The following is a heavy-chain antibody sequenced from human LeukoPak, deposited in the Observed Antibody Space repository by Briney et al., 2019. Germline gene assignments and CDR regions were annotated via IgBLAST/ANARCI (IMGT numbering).Heavy chain of an antibody. CDR3: ARDRLYYFDF. Sequence: SETLSLTCTVSGGSISSSSYYWGWIRQPPGKGLEWIGNIYYSGSTYYNPSLKSRVTISVDTSKNQFSLKLSSVTAADTAVYYCARDRLYYFDFWGQGTLVTVSS. V-gene: IGHV4-39*07. CDR1: GGSISSSSYY. CDR2: IYYSGST. J-gene: IGHJ4*02. D-gene: IGHD2-21*02.